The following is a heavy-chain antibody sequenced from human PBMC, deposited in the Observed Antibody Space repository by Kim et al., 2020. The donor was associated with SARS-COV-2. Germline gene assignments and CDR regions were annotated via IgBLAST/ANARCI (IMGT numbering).Heavy chain of an antibody. D-gene: IGHD6-13*01. CDR3: ARDHGRGLIAAAPTGAFDI. CDR1: GFTFSSYA. J-gene: IGHJ3*02. CDR2: ISYDGSNK. V-gene: IGHV3-30-3*01. Sequence: GGSLRLSCAASGFTFSSYAMHWVRQAPGKGLEWVAVISYDGSNKYYADSVKGRFTISRDNSKNTLYLQMNSLRAEDTAVYYCARDHGRGLIAAAPTGAFDIWGQGTMVTVSS.